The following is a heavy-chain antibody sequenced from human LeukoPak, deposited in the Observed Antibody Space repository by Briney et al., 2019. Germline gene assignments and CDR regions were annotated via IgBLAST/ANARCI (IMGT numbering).Heavy chain of an antibody. Sequence: GASVKVSCKASGYTFTDYYMHWVRQAPEQGLEWMGIINPSGGSTSYAQKFQGRVTMTRDMSTSTVYMELSSLRSEDTAVYYCARGSYSPSGAFDIWGQGTMVTVSS. J-gene: IGHJ3*02. CDR2: INPSGGST. V-gene: IGHV1-46*01. CDR3: ARGSYSPSGAFDI. D-gene: IGHD1-26*01. CDR1: GYTFTDYY.